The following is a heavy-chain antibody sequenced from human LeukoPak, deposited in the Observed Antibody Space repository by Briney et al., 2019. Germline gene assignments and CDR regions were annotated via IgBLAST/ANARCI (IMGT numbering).Heavy chain of an antibody. V-gene: IGHV3-21*01. CDR1: GFTFSSYT. D-gene: IGHD4-17*01. J-gene: IGHJ4*02. CDR3: ATWDDYGDFVAFEY. Sequence: GGSLRLSCGGSGFTFSSYTMNWVRQAPGKGLEWVASISSSATYIYYADSVRGRFTISRDDAKKTVFLHMNTLRAEDTAVYFCATWDDYGDFVAFEYWGQGTLVSVSS. CDR2: ISSSATYI.